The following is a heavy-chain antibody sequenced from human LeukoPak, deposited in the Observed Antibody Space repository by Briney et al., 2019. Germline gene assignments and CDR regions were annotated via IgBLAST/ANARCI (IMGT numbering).Heavy chain of an antibody. CDR1: GGSISGYY. CDR3: ARLRDLYNVFEY. V-gene: IGHV4-59*08. J-gene: IGHJ4*02. D-gene: IGHD3-16*01. CDR2: IHYSGNT. Sequence: SETLSLTCTVSGGSISGYYWGWVRQXPGKGLECFGTIHYSGNTNYNPSLKSRVPMSIDTSKNQFSLRLTSVTAADTAVYYCARLRDLYNVFEYWGQGVLVTVSS.